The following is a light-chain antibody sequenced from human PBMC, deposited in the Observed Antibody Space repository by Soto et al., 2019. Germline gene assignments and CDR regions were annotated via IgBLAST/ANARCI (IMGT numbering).Light chain of an antibody. Sequence: QSVLTQPPSASGTPGQRLTISCSGSSSNIGSNYVYWYQQLPGTAPKLLIYRNNQRPSGVPDRVSGSKSGTSASLAISGLRSEDEADYYCAAWDDSLSGVVFGGGTKLTVL. J-gene: IGLJ2*01. CDR1: SSNIGSNY. V-gene: IGLV1-47*01. CDR3: AAWDDSLSGVV. CDR2: RNN.